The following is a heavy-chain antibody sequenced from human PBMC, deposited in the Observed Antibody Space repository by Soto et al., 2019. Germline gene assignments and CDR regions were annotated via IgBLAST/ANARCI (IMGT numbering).Heavy chain of an antibody. CDR3: ARQPYCSGGSCYHDYYYYMDV. D-gene: IGHD2-15*01. J-gene: IGHJ6*03. CDR2: MNPNSGNT. V-gene: IGHV1-8*01. Sequence: ASVKVSCKASGYTFTSYDINWVRQATGQGLEWMGWMNPNSGNTGYAQKFQGRVTMTRNTSISTAYLQWSSLKASDTAMYYCARQPYCSGGSCYHDYYYYMDVWGKGTTVTVSS. CDR1: GYTFTSYD.